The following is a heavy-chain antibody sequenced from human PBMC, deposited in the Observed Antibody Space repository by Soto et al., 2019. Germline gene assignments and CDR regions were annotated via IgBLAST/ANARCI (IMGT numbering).Heavy chain of an antibody. CDR2: IYYSGSS. CDR1: GGSISSYY. Sequence: QVQLQESGPGLVKPSETLSLTCTVSGGSISSYYWSWIRQPPGKGLEWIGYIYYSGSSNYNPSLTSRLTMSVDTSKNQFSLKLSSVTAADTAVYYCARNYDSSGYSSIGYWGQGTLVTVSS. CDR3: ARNYDSSGYSSIGY. J-gene: IGHJ4*02. V-gene: IGHV4-59*01. D-gene: IGHD3-22*01.